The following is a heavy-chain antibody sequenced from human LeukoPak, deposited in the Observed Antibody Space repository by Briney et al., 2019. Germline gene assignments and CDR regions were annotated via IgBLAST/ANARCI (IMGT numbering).Heavy chain of an antibody. CDR1: GLTISDSW. CDR3: ARDAGWGRLDS. J-gene: IGHJ4*02. Sequence: GGSLRLSYAASGLTISDSWIHWVRQAPGKGLMWVSRLASDETNKIYADSVKGRFTISRDNAKNTLYLQMNRLRVEDTGIYYCARDAGWGRLDSWGQGALVTVSS. CDR2: LASDETNK. D-gene: IGHD3-16*01. V-gene: IGHV3-74*01.